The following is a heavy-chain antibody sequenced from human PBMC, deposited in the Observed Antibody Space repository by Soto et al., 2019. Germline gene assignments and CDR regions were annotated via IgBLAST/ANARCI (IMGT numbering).Heavy chain of an antibody. CDR2: IFYSGST. V-gene: IGHV4-31*03. CDR3: ARGYRQSGYSSSWVFAY. D-gene: IGHD6-13*01. CDR1: GGSINSGGYY. J-gene: IGHJ4*02. Sequence: QVQLQESGPGLVKPSQTLSLICTVSGGSINSGGYYWNWIRQHPGKGLEWIGYIFYSGSTYYNPFLSSRVTISADTSENQFSLNLSSVTAADTSVYFWARGYRQSGYSSSWVFAYWGQGTLVNVSS.